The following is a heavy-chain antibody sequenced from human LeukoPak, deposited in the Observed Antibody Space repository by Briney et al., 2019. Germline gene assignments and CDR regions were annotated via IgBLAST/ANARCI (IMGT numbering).Heavy chain of an antibody. Sequence: PGGSLRLSCTASGFSFSGHWMHWARQLPGRGLVWVSRISPTGSTTSYADSVKGRFTVSRDNAKNTLYLQVNNLRAEDTAVYYCARDWSSSSWYSDYWGQGTLVTVSS. CDR1: GFSFSGHW. D-gene: IGHD6-13*01. V-gene: IGHV3-74*01. CDR2: ISPTGSTT. J-gene: IGHJ4*02. CDR3: ARDWSSSSWYSDY.